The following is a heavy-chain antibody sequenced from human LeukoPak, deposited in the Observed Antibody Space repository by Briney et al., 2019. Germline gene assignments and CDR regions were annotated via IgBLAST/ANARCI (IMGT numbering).Heavy chain of an antibody. CDR1: GYTFTSYY. J-gene: IGHJ4*02. CDR3: ASTTATSSNFDY. Sequence: ASVKVSCKASGYTFTSYYMHWERQAPGQGLEWMGIINPSGGSTSYAQKFQGRVTMTRDTSTSTVYLELSRLSSEDTDVYYCASTTATSSNFDYWGQGTLVTVSS. D-gene: IGHD1-1*01. V-gene: IGHV1-46*01. CDR2: INPSGGST.